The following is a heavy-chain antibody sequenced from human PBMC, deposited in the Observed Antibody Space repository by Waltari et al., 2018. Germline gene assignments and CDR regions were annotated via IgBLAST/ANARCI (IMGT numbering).Heavy chain of an antibody. Sequence: QVQLQESGPGLVKPSETLSLTCTVSGYSLSSGYSWGWIRQPPGKGLGWIGSIFHSGSTNYNPSLKSRVTISVDTSKNQFSLKLSSVTAADTAVYYCARGHSSSWYVRYYFDYWGQGTLVTVSS. CDR1: GYSLSSGYS. CDR3: ARGHSSSWYVRYYFDY. V-gene: IGHV4-38-2*02. D-gene: IGHD6-13*01. J-gene: IGHJ4*02. CDR2: IFHSGST.